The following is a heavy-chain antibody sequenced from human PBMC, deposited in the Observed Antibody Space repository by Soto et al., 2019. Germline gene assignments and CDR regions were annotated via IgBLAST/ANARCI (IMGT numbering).Heavy chain of an antibody. V-gene: IGHV4-59*08. CDR3: ARLYGFSGFDY. Sequence: SETLSLTCTVSGGSISSYHWSWIRQPPGKGLEWIGYIYYSGSTNYNPSLKSRVTISVDTSKNQFSLKLSSVTAADTAVYYCARLYGFSGFDYWGQGTLVTVSS. CDR2: IYYSGST. D-gene: IGHD6-25*01. CDR1: GGSISSYH. J-gene: IGHJ4*02.